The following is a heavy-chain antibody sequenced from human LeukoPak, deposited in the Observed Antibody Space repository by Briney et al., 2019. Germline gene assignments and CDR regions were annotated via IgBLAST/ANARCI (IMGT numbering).Heavy chain of an antibody. CDR3: AKDGDSSSSY. Sequence: GGSLRLSCAASGFTFSSYGMHWVRQAPGKGLEWVAFIRYDGSNKYYANSVKGRFTISRDNSKNTLYLQMNSLRAEDTAVYYCAKDGDSSSSYWGQGTLVTVSS. J-gene: IGHJ4*02. D-gene: IGHD6-6*01. V-gene: IGHV3-30*02. CDR2: IRYDGSNK. CDR1: GFTFSSYG.